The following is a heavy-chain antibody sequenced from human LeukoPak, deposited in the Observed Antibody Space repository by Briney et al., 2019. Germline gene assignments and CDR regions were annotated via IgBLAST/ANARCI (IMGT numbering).Heavy chain of an antibody. J-gene: IGHJ4*02. CDR1: GFTFSSYA. D-gene: IGHD6-13*01. Sequence: GRSLRLSCAASGFTFSSYAMHWVRQAPGKGLEWVAVISYDGSNKYYADSVKGRFTISRDNSKNTLYLQMNSLRAEDTAVYYCARDSGWWRFDFWGQGTLVTVSS. V-gene: IGHV3-30-3*01. CDR2: ISYDGSNK. CDR3: ARDSGWWRFDF.